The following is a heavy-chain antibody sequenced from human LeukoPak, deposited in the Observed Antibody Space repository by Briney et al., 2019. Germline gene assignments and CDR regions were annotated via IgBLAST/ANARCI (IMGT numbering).Heavy chain of an antibody. Sequence: NPSETLSLTCTVSGGSISSGDYYWSWIRQPPGKGLEWIGYIYYSGSTYYNPSLKSRVTISVDTSKNQFSLKLSSVTAADTAVYYCAKDEQWLVRVHIDYWGQGTLVTVSS. CDR2: IYYSGST. V-gene: IGHV4-30-4*08. CDR1: GGSISSGDYY. CDR3: AKDEQWLVRVHIDY. D-gene: IGHD6-19*01. J-gene: IGHJ4*02.